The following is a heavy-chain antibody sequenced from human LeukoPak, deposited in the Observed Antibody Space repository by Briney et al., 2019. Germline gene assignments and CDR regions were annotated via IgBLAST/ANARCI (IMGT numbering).Heavy chain of an antibody. Sequence: SETLSLTCTVSGGSISSSSYYWGWIRQPPGKGLEWIGSIYYSGSTYYNPSLKSRVTISVDTSKNQFSLKLSSVTAADTAVYYCARLAYYYDSSGYYGGGFDYWGQGTLVTVSS. CDR2: IYYSGST. D-gene: IGHD3-22*01. J-gene: IGHJ4*02. V-gene: IGHV4-39*07. CDR3: ARLAYYYDSSGYYGGGFDY. CDR1: GGSISSSSYY.